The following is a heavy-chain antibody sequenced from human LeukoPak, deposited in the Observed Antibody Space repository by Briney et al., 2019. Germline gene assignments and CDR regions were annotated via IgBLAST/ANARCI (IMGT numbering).Heavy chain of an antibody. J-gene: IGHJ4*02. Sequence: SGPTLVKPTQTLTLTCTFSGFSLSTSGVGVGWIRQPPGKALAWLALIYWNDDKGHRPSLKSRLTITKATSKNQVVLTMTNIDPVDTATYYCAHILYCSSTSCYTLFDYGSQGTLVTVSS. CDR1: GFSLSTSGVG. D-gene: IGHD2-2*01. CDR3: AHILYCSSTSCYTLFDY. V-gene: IGHV2-5*01. CDR2: IYWNDDK.